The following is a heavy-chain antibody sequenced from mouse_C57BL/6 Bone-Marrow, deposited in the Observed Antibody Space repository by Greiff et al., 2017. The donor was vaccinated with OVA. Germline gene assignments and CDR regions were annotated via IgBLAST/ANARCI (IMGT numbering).Heavy chain of an antibody. CDR2: IWSGGST. V-gene: IGHV2-4*01. CDR1: GFSLTSYG. J-gene: IGHJ4*01. Sequence: VQLQQSGPGLVQPSQSLSITCTVSGFSLTSYGVHWVRQPPGKGLEWLGVIWSGGSTDYNAAFISRLSISKDNAKSQVFFKMNSLQADDTAIYYCDKRLLDYYGRGDYWGQGTSVTVSS. CDR3: DKRLLDYYGRGDY. D-gene: IGHD1-1*01.